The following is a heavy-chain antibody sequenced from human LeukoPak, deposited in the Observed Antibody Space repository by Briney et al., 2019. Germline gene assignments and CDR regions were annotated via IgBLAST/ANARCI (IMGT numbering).Heavy chain of an antibody. V-gene: IGHV3-23*01. D-gene: IGHD2-21*01. Sequence: PGGSLRLSCAGSGFKFSNYAMSWVRQVPGKGLEWLSAITGGGRTTRYADSVKGRFTISRDNSKNTLYLQMNGLRVEDTAIYYCAKDRSNAYDYYYMDVWGKGTTVPVSS. CDR3: AKDRSNAYDYYYMDV. J-gene: IGHJ6*03. CDR1: GFKFSNYA. CDR2: ITGGGRTT.